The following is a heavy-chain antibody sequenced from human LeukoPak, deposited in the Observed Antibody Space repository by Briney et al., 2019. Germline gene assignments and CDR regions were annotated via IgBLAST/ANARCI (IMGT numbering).Heavy chain of an antibody. CDR2: INHSGST. CDR1: GGSFSGYY. CDR3: ARRPLLYSSGWFGGYYGMDV. Sequence: PSETLSLTCAVYGGSFSGYYWSWIRQPPGKGLEWIGEINHSGSTNHNPSLKSRVTISVDTSKNQFSLKLSSVTAADTAVYYCARRPLLYSSGWFGGYYGMDVWGQGTTVTVSS. J-gene: IGHJ6*02. V-gene: IGHV4-34*01. D-gene: IGHD6-19*01.